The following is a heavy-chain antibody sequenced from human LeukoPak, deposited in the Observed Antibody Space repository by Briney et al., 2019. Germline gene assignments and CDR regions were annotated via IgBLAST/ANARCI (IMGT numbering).Heavy chain of an antibody. V-gene: IGHV4-39*07. CDR1: GGSISSSSYY. CDR3: ATSMGELLSQLDY. Sequence: SETLSLTCTVSGGSISSSSYYWGWIRQPPGKGLEWIGSIYYSGSTYYNPSLKSRVTISVDTSKNQFSLKLSSVTAADTAVYYCATSMGELLSQLDYWGQGTLVTVSS. D-gene: IGHD3-10*01. CDR2: IYYSGST. J-gene: IGHJ4*02.